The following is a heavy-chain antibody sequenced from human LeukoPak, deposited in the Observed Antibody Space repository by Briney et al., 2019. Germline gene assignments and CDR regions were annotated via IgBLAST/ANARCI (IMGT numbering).Heavy chain of an antibody. D-gene: IGHD4-17*01. CDR2: IDWDDDK. J-gene: IGHJ3*02. V-gene: IGHV2-70*11. CDR1: GFSLSTSGMC. Sequence: SGPTLVNPTQTLTLTCTFSGFSLSTSGMCVSWIRQPPGKALEWLARIDWDDDKYYSTSLKTRLTISKDTSKNQVVLTMTNMDPVDTATYYCARIFTVTTGGNAFDIWGQGTVVTVSS. CDR3: ARIFTVTTGGNAFDI.